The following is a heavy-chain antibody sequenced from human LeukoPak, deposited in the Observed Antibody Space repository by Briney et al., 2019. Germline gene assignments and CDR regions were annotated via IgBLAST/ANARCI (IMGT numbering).Heavy chain of an antibody. Sequence: GGSLRLSCAASGFTFSSYWMSWVRQAPGKGLEWVANIKQDGSEKYYVDSVKGRFTISRDNAKNSLYLQMNSLRAEDTAVYYCARDSSGWYELPTFDYWGQGTLVTVSS. J-gene: IGHJ4*02. CDR3: ARDSSGWYELPTFDY. CDR1: GFTFSSYW. D-gene: IGHD6-19*01. CDR2: IKQDGSEK. V-gene: IGHV3-7*01.